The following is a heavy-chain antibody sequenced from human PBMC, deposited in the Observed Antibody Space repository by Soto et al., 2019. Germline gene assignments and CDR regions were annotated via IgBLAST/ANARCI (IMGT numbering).Heavy chain of an antibody. J-gene: IGHJ4*02. D-gene: IGHD2-8*01. CDR3: ARVLYCTNGVCDDY. V-gene: IGHV1-69*02. CDR2: IIPILGIA. CDR1: GGTFSSYT. Sequence: GASVKVSCKASGGTFSSYTISWVRQAPGQGLEWMGRIIPILGIANYAQKFQGRVTVTADKSTSTAYMELSSLRSEDTAVYYCARVLYCTNGVCDDYWGQGTLVTVS.